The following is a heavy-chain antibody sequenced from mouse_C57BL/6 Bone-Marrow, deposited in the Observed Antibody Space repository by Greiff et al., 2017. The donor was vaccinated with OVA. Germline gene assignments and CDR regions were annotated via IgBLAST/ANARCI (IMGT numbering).Heavy chain of an antibody. CDR1: GYTFTDYY. V-gene: IGHV1-76*01. Sequence: QVQLQQSGAELVRPGASVKLSCKASGYTFTDYYINWVKQRPGQGLEWIARIYPGSGNTYYNEKFKGKATLTAEKSSSTAYMQLSSLTSEDSAVYFCARLRLYFDYWGQGTTLTVSS. J-gene: IGHJ2*01. CDR2: IYPGSGNT. D-gene: IGHD2-12*01. CDR3: ARLRLYFDY.